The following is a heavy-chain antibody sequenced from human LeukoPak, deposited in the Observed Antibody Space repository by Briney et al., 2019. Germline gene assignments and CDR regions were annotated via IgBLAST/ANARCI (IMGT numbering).Heavy chain of an antibody. CDR1: GYTFSSYA. V-gene: IGHV1-3*01. J-gene: IGHJ4*02. Sequence: GASVKVSCKASGYTFSSYAVHWVRQAPGQRLEWMGWIDAVNGNTKYSQKFQGRVTITRDTSASIAYMELSSLRSEDTAVYYCARDGQARPFDYWGQGTLVTVSS. CDR2: IDAVNGNT. CDR3: ARDGQARPFDY.